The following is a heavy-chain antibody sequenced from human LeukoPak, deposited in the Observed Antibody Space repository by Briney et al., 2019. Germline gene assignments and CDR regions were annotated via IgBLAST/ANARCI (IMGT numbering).Heavy chain of an antibody. CDR3: ARGGLTGTTIPYFDY. CDR1: GFTFSSYW. V-gene: IGHV3-74*01. CDR2: INSDGSST. D-gene: IGHD1-7*01. Sequence: GGSLRLSYAATGFTFSSYWMHWVRQAPGKGLEWVSRINSDGSSTSYADAVKGRFTISRDNAKNTLYLQMNSLRAEDTAVYYCARGGLTGTTIPYFDYWGRGTLVSVSS. J-gene: IGHJ4*02.